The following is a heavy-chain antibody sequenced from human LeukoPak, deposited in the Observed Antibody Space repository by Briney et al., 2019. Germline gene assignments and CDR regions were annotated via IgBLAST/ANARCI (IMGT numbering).Heavy chain of an antibody. CDR2: TYSDGST. Sequence: PSETLSLTCTVSGGSLSGFYWSWIRQFPRLGLEWIGLTYSDGSTMYNPSLTSRVTISVDTSKNQISLRLTSVTAADTAIYYCARDVVAVPGSDNWFDPWGQGTLVTVSS. J-gene: IGHJ5*02. CDR3: ARDVVAVPGSDNWFDP. V-gene: IGHV4-59*01. D-gene: IGHD6-19*01. CDR1: GGSLSGFY.